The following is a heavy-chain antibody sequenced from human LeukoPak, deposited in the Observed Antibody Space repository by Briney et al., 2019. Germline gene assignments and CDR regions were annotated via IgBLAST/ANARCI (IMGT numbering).Heavy chain of an antibody. J-gene: IGHJ4*02. V-gene: IGHV3-23*01. CDR1: GFTFNTYA. Sequence: GGSLRLSRAASGFTFNTYAMSWVRQAPGKGLEWVSTISGSGVNTYYADSVKGRFTISRDNSKNTLYLQMNSLRAEDTAVYYCARDRRYCTNGVCLYYFDYWGQGTLVTVSS. D-gene: IGHD2-8*01. CDR2: ISGSGVNT. CDR3: ARDRRYCTNGVCLYYFDY.